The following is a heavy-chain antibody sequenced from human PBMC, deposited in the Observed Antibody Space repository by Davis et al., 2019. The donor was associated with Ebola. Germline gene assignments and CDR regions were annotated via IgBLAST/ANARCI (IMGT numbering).Heavy chain of an antibody. Sequence: SETLSLTFAVPGGSIRSGGYSWSCIRQPPGKGLEGIGYILHSGSTYYNPSLKSRVTISVDRSKNQFSLKLSSVTAADTAVYYCARAEGGYYDILTGPLDYWGQGTLVTVSS. CDR1: GGSIRSGGYS. CDR3: ARAEGGYYDILTGPLDY. J-gene: IGHJ4*02. V-gene: IGHV4-30-2*01. CDR2: ILHSGST. D-gene: IGHD3-9*01.